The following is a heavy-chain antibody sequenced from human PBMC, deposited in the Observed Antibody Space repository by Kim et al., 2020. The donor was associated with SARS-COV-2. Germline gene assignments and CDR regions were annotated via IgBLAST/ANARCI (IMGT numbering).Heavy chain of an antibody. D-gene: IGHD3-10*01. J-gene: IGHJ4*02. CDR3: ARDLGYGSGSYPFDY. Sequence: ADSVKGRFTISRDNAKNSLYIQMNSLRVDDTGVYYCARDLGYGSGSYPFDYWGQGTPVTVSA. V-gene: IGHV3-11*06.